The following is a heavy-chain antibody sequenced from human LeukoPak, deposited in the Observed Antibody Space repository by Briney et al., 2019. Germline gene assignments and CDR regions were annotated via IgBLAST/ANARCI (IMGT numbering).Heavy chain of an antibody. J-gene: IGHJ4*02. Sequence: TSETLSLTCTVSGGSISSSSYYWGWIRQPPGKGLEWIGSIYYSGSTYYNPSLKSRVTISVDTSKNQFSLKLSSVTAADTAVYYCARQGGVGATLLWGQGTLVTVSS. CDR3: ARQGGVGATLL. D-gene: IGHD1-26*01. V-gene: IGHV4-39*01. CDR1: GGSISSSSYY. CDR2: IYYSGST.